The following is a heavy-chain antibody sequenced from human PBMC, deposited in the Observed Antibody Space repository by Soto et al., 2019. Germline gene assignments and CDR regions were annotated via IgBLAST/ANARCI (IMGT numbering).Heavy chain of an antibody. CDR3: ARDLDGYYDSSGYYY. D-gene: IGHD3-22*01. Sequence: GGSHRHCSASSGFTFSSYAMSWVRQAPGKGLEWVSAISGSGGSTYYADSVKGRFTISRDNSKNTLYLQMNSLRAEDTAVYYCARDLDGYYDSSGYYYWGQGTLVTVSS. V-gene: IGHV3-23*01. CDR2: ISGSGGST. CDR1: GFTFSSYA. J-gene: IGHJ4*02.